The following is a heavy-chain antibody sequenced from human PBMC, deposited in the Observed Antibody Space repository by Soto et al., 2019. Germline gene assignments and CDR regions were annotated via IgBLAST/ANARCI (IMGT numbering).Heavy chain of an antibody. V-gene: IGHV1-46*01. D-gene: IGHD3-3*02. CDR1: GYSFTSYY. J-gene: IGHJ6*02. CDR2: INPSGGST. CDR3: ARALAPYYYYGMDV. Sequence: GGSVKVSCKASGYSFTSYYLHWVRQAPGQGLEWMGIINPSGGSTSFAQRFQGRVTMTRDTSISTAYMELSRLRSDDTAVYYCARALAPYYYYGMDVWGQGTTVTVSS.